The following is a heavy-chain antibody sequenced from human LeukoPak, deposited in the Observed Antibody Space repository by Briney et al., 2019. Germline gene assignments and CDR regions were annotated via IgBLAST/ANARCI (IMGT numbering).Heavy chain of an antibody. CDR2: IWYDGSNK. J-gene: IGHJ5*02. V-gene: IGHV3-33*01. D-gene: IGHD2-2*01. Sequence: GRSLRLSCAASGFTFSSYGMHWVRQATGKGLEWVAVIWYDGSNKYYADSVKGRFTISRDNSKNTLYLQMNSLRAEDTAVYYCARDACSSTSCYEIDPWGQGTLVTVSS. CDR1: GFTFSSYG. CDR3: ARDACSSTSCYEIDP.